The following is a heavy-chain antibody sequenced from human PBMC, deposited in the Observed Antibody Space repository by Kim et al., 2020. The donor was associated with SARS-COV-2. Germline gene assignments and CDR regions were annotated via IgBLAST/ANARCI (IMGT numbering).Heavy chain of an antibody. V-gene: IGHV3-23*01. J-gene: IGHJ4*02. D-gene: IGHD3-10*01. CDR2: MSATSGTT. CDR3: AKDFGEGRVYFDS. Sequence: GGSLRLSCAASGFSFSSYAMSWVRQAPGKGLEWVAAMSATSGTTYYADSMQGRFVMSRDNSKSTLHLQMASLTVEDTAVYYCAKDFGEGRVYFDSWGQG. CDR1: GFSFSSYA.